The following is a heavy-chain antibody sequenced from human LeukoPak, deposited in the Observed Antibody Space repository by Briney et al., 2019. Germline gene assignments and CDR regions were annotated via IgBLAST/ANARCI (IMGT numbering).Heavy chain of an antibody. Sequence: SVKVSCKASGGTFSSYAISWVRQAPGQGLEWLGGIIPIFGTANYAQKFQGRVTITADESTSTAYMELSSLRSEDTAVYYCARMRGRWLQSEFDPWGQGTLVTVSS. D-gene: IGHD5-24*01. J-gene: IGHJ5*02. CDR3: ARMRGRWLQSEFDP. V-gene: IGHV1-69*13. CDR1: GGTFSSYA. CDR2: IIPIFGTA.